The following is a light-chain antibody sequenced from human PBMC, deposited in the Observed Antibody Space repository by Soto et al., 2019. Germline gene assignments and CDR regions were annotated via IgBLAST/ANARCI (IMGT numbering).Light chain of an antibody. CDR1: NSNIGRYS. V-gene: IGLV1-44*01. J-gene: IGLJ3*02. Sequence: QSVLTQPPSLSGTPGQRVTISCSGSNSNIGRYSVYWYQHFPGTAPKILIYSDDERPSGVPDRFSGSKSGTSASLAISGLQSEDEDEYYCAAWDSNLNRPVFGGGTKLTVL. CDR3: AAWDSNLNRPV. CDR2: SDD.